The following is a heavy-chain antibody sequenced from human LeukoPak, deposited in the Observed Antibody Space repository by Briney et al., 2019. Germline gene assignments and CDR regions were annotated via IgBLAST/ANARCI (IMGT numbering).Heavy chain of an antibody. D-gene: IGHD1-26*01. CDR2: IRYDAINK. J-gene: IGHJ6*03. CDR3: AKDGDTVSGTYYFDMDV. Sequence: GGSLRLSCAASGFTFSTYGMHWVRQAPGKGLEWVAFIRYDAINKYYADSVKGRFTISRDNSRNTLYLQMNSLRAEDTALYYCAKDGDTVSGTYYFDMDVWGKGTTVTVSS. V-gene: IGHV3-30*02. CDR1: GFTFSTYG.